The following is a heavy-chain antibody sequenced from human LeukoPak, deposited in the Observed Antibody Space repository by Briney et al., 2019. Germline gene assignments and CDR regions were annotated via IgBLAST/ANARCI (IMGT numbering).Heavy chain of an antibody. J-gene: IGHJ4*02. D-gene: IGHD4-23*01. CDR2: ISPADSNT. CDR1: GYRFTSYW. V-gene: IGHV5-51*01. Sequence: GESLHISCKGSGYRFTSYWIGWVRQMPGKGLEWMGIISPADSNTRYSPSFQGQVSISADKSIDTAYLQWSSLKASDTAMYYCARERYGGIEYWGQGTLVTVSS. CDR3: ARERYGGIEY.